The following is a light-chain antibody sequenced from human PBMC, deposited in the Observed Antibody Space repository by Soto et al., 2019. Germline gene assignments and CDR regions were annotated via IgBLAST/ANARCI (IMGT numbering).Light chain of an antibody. CDR1: SGDIGGYNY. CDR2: EVT. CDR3: SSSAGGYTRV. J-gene: IGLJ3*02. V-gene: IGLV2-14*01. Sequence: QSVLTQPASVSGSPGQSITISCTGTSGDIGGYNYVSWYQQHPGKAPKLLISEVTNRPSGVSNRFSGSKSGNTASLTISGLQAEDEADYYCSSSAGGYTRVFGGGTKLTVL.